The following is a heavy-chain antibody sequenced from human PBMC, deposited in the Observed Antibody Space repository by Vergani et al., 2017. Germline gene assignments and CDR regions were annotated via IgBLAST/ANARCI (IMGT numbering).Heavy chain of an antibody. V-gene: IGHV3-23*01. Sequence: EVQLLESGGGLVQPGGSLRLSCAASEFTFSGYAMSWVRQAPGKGLEWVSGISGSGGSTNYADSVKGRFTISRDNSKNTLYLQMNRLRGEDTAVYYCAKDDGGYYGXFDYWGQGTLVTVSS. CDR3: AKDDGGYYGXFDY. CDR1: EFTFSGYA. J-gene: IGHJ4*02. CDR2: ISGSGGST. D-gene: IGHD3-22*01.